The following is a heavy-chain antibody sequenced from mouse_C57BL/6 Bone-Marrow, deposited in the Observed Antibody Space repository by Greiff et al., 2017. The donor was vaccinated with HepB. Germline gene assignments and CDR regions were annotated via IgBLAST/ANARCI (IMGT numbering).Heavy chain of an antibody. CDR1: GYTFTDYY. CDR2: IYPGSGNT. V-gene: IGHV1-76*01. CDR3: ARYDYSNPAWFAY. Sequence: VKLVESGAELVRPGASVKLSCKASGYTFTDYYINWVKQRPGQGLEWIARIYPGSGNTYYNEKFKGKATLTAEKSSSTAYMQLSSLTSEDSAVYFCARYDYSNPAWFAYWGQGTLVTVSA. D-gene: IGHD2-5*01. J-gene: IGHJ3*01.